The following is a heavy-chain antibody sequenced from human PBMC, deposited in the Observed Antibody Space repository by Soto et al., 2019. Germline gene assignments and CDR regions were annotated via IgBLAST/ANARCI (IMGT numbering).Heavy chain of an antibody. CDR1: GYTFTSYG. D-gene: IGHD3-22*01. CDR3: ARDPTGGGLEYFYCYDSSRAFDI. Sequence: QVQLVQSGAEVKKPGASVKVSCKASGYTFTSYGISWVRQAPGQGLEWMGWISAYNGNTNYAQKLQGRVTMTTDTPTRTAYMELRSLRSDDTAVYDCARDPTGGGLEYFYCYDSSRAFDIWGQGTMVTGSS. J-gene: IGHJ3*02. V-gene: IGHV1-18*01. CDR2: ISAYNGNT.